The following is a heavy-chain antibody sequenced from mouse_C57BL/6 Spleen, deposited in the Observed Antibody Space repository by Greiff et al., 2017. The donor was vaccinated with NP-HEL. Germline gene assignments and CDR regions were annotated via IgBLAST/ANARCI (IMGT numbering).Heavy chain of an antibody. D-gene: IGHD1-1*01. CDR2: ISSGGDYI. CDR1: GFTFSSYA. J-gene: IGHJ4*01. CDR3: TRGIYYYGSSPYAMDY. V-gene: IGHV5-9-1*02. Sequence: EVKVVESGEGLVKPGGSLKLSCAASGFTFSSYAMSWVRQTPEKRLEWVAYISSGGDYIYYADTVKGRFTISRDNARNTLYLQMSSLKSEDTAMYYCTRGIYYYGSSPYAMDYWGQGTSVTVSS.